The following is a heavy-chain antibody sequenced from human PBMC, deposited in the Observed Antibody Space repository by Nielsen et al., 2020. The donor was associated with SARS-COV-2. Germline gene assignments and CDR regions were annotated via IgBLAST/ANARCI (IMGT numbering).Heavy chain of an antibody. V-gene: IGHV5-51*01. CDR3: ARKGTTVTTTWFDP. J-gene: IGHJ5*02. Sequence: GGSLRLSCKGSGYSFTSYWIGWVRQMPGKGLEWMGIIYPGDPDTRYSPSFQGQVTISADKSISTAYLQWSSLKASDTAMYYCARKGTTVTTTWFDPWGQGTLVTVSS. CDR2: IYPGDPDT. D-gene: IGHD4-17*01. CDR1: GYSFTSYW.